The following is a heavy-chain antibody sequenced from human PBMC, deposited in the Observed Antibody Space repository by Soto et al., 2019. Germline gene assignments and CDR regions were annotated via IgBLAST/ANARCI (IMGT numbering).Heavy chain of an antibody. J-gene: IGHJ4*02. Sequence: GGSLRLSCAASGFKFSDHYMTWIRQAPGKGLEWVSKISGGGGITYDADSVKGRFTVSRDNAKNSLYLQMNSLRAEDTALYYCAGDPFYYASGFWGQGTLVTVSS. V-gene: IGHV3-11*01. D-gene: IGHD3-10*01. CDR2: ISGGGGIT. CDR3: AGDPFYYASGF. CDR1: GFKFSDHY.